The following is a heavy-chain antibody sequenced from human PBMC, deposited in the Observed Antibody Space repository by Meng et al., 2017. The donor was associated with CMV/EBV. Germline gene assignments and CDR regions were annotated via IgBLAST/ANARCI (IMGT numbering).Heavy chain of an antibody. V-gene: IGHV3-20*03. CDR2: IDYNGPRT. Sequence: ASGFTFDDHGITWVRQGSGKGLEWVAGIDYNGPRTDYADSVRGRFTISRDNAKNSLYLQMNSLTHEDAGFYYCARDRTITMENRFDFWGQGTLVTVSS. D-gene: IGHD3-10*01. CDR1: GFTFDDHG. CDR3: ARDRTITMENRFDF. J-gene: IGHJ5*01.